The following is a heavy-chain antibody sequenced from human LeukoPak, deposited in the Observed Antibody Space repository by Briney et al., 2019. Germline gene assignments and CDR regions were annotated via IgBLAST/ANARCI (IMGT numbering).Heavy chain of an antibody. D-gene: IGHD1-26*01. V-gene: IGHV4-38-2*01. CDR1: GYSISSGYY. CDR2: LYHSGST. J-gene: IGHJ4*02. Sequence: SETLSLTCAVSGYSISSGYYWGWIRQPPGKGLEWIGSLYHSGSTYYNPSLKSRVTISVETSKNQFSLKLSSVTAADTAVYHCARQEWELLPPFSPQNFDYWGQGALVTVSS. CDR3: ARQEWELLPPFSPQNFDY.